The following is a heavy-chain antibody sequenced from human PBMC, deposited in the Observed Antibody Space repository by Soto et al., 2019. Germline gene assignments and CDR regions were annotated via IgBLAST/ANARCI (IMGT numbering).Heavy chain of an antibody. J-gene: IGHJ6*02. V-gene: IGHV1-69*01. Sequence: QVQLVQSGAEVKKPGSSVKVSCKASGGTFSSYAISWVRQAPGQGLEWMGGIIPSSDTTNYAQKFQGRDTITADESTSTAYMELSSLRSEDTAVYYCARSQGSSTSLEIYYYYYYGMDVWGQGTTVTVSS. CDR2: IIPSSDTT. CDR3: ARSQGSSTSLEIYYYYYYGMDV. CDR1: GGTFSSYA. D-gene: IGHD2-2*01.